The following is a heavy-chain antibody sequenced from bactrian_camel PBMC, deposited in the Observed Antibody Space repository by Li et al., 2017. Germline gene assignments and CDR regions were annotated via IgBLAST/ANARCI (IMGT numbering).Heavy chain of an antibody. Sequence: DVQLVESGGGSAQAGGSLRLSCAVSGYTWSGYCMAWFRQAPGKEREVVASINSDGHSEYADSVQGRFTISKDNAENTLYLQMNALKPEDTAMYYCAAEFGGGTWYVCLKRSTFNYWGQGTQVTVS. J-gene: IGHJ4*01. CDR3: AAEFGGGTWYVCLKRSTFNY. CDR1: GYTWSGYC. CDR2: INSDGHS. D-gene: IGHD6*01. V-gene: IGHV3S67*01.